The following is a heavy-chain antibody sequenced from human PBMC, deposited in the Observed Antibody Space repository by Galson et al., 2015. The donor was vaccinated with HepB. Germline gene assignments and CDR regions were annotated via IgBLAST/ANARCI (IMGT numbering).Heavy chain of an antibody. Sequence: SLSLSCEASGFTFSRYAMHWVRQAPRKGLEWVAVISNEGTYTSYADSVKGRLTISRDNAKNTLYVELNSLRPEDTAVYYCARGGTDKKLAHWGQGTLVTFSS. D-gene: IGHD3-22*01. J-gene: IGHJ4*02. CDR1: GFTFSRYA. CDR3: ARGGTDKKLAH. CDR2: ISNEGTYT. V-gene: IGHV3-30*14.